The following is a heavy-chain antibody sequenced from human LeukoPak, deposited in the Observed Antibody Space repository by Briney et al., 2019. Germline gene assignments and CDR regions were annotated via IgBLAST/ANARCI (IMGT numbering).Heavy chain of an antibody. D-gene: IGHD2-15*01. J-gene: IGHJ5*02. CDR1: GGSISSGGYY. CDR3: ARGHCSGGSCYWFDP. Sequence: SSQTLSLTCTVSGGSISSGGYYWSWIRQHPGKGLEWIGYIYYSGSTYYNPSLKSRVTISVDTSKNQFSLKLSSVTAADTAVYYCARGHCSGGSCYWFDPWGQGTLVTVSS. V-gene: IGHV4-31*03. CDR2: IYYSGST.